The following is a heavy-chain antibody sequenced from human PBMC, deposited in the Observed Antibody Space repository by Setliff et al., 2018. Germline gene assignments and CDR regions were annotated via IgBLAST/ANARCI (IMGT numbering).Heavy chain of an antibody. CDR1: GASFSGYY. CDR3: RQAVVGRDVFDI. D-gene: IGHD1-1*01. J-gene: IGHJ3*02. Sequence: SETLSLTCTVYGASFSGYYWSWIRQRPGKGLEWIGEINHSGSGDYNPSFKGRVTISVDTSKKQFSLTLTSVTAADTALYYCRQAVVGRDVFDIWGQGTVVTVSS. CDR2: INHSGSG. V-gene: IGHV4-34*01.